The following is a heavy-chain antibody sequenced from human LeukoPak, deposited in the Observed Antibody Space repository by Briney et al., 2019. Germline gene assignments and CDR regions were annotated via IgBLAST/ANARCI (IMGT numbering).Heavy chain of an antibody. V-gene: IGHV4-30-4*01. J-gene: IGHJ3*02. Sequence: SETLSLTCTVSGGSISSGDYYWSWLRQPPGKGLEWIGYIYYSGSTYYNPSLKSRVTISVDTSKNQFSLKLSSVTAADTAVYYCARVRALIAFDIWGQGTMVTVSS. CDR2: IYYSGST. CDR3: ARVRALIAFDI. CDR1: GGSISSGDYY. D-gene: IGHD3-3*02.